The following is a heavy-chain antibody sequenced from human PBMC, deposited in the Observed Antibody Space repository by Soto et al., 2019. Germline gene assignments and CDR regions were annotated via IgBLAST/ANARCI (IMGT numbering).Heavy chain of an antibody. CDR1: GGSISSGDYY. D-gene: IGHD2-21*02. V-gene: IGHV4-30-4*01. J-gene: IGHJ1*01. CDR2: IYYSGST. CDR3: AGTLVVTRHSEH. Sequence: SETLSLTCTVSGGSISSGDYYWSWIRQPPGKGLEWIGYIYYSGSTYYNPSLKSRVTISVDTSKNQFSLKLSSVTAADTAVYYCAGTLVVTRHSEHGGQGTLVPVSS.